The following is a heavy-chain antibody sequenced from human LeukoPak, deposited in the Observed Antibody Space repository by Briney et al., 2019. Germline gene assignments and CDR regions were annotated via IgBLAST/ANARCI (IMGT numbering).Heavy chain of an antibody. CDR1: GYTFTSYG. CDR3: ARGASGEPLLDP. Sequence: SAKESCKASGYTFTSYGIRWVRQAPGQKLEWMRWISAYNGNTNYAQKLQGRVTMTTDTSTSTAYMELRSLRSDDTAVYYCARGASGEPLLDPWGQGTLVTVSS. J-gene: IGHJ5*02. V-gene: IGHV1-18*01. CDR2: ISAYNGNT. D-gene: IGHD3-10*01.